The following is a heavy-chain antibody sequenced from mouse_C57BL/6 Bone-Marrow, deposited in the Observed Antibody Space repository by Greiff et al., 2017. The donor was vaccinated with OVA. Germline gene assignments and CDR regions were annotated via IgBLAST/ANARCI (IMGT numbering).Heavy chain of an antibody. D-gene: IGHD2-5*01. V-gene: IGHV1-55*01. Sequence: QVQLQQPGAELVKPGASVKMSCKASGYTFTSYWITWVKQRPGQGLEWIGDIYPGSGSTNYNEKFKSKATLTVDTSSSTAYMQLRSLTSEDTAVYYCARYSNRAWFAYWGQGTLVTVSA. J-gene: IGHJ3*01. CDR1: GYTFTSYW. CDR3: ARYSNRAWFAY. CDR2: IYPGSGST.